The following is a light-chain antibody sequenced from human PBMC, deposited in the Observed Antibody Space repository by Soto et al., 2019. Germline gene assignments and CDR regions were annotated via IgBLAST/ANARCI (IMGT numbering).Light chain of an antibody. CDR2: DIN. J-gene: IGLJ2*01. V-gene: IGLV1-51*01. Sequence: QSVLTQPPSVSAAPGKRLPSSCPGSSPNIGNNYVSCYQQLPGTAPKLLIYDINKRPSGIPDRFAGSKSGTSGTLDITGLQTGDEADYYCATWDGSLPAEVFGGGTKLTVL. CDR3: ATWDGSLPAEV. CDR1: SPNIGNNY.